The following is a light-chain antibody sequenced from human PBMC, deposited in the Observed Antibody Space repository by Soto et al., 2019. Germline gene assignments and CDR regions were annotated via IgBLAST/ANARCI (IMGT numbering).Light chain of an antibody. Sequence: QSVLTQPPSASGTPGQRVTISCSGSSSNIGSNTVNWYQQLPGTAPKLLIFSNDLRPSGVPDRFSGSKPGTSASLGISGLQSEDEADYHCAAWDDSLNAYVFGTGTKVTVL. CDR1: SSNIGSNT. V-gene: IGLV1-44*01. CDR3: AAWDDSLNAYV. J-gene: IGLJ1*01. CDR2: SND.